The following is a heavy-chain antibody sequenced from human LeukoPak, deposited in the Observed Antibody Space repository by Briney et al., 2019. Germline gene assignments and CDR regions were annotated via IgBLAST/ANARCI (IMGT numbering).Heavy chain of an antibody. Sequence: ASVKVSCKASGYTFTNYGISWVRQAPGQGLEWMGWINPNSGGTNYAQKFQGRVTMTRDTSISTAYMELSRLRSDDTAVYYCARSVEMATIANYWGQGTLVTVSS. J-gene: IGHJ4*02. CDR2: INPNSGGT. V-gene: IGHV1-2*02. CDR3: ARSVEMATIANY. CDR1: GYTFTNYG. D-gene: IGHD5-24*01.